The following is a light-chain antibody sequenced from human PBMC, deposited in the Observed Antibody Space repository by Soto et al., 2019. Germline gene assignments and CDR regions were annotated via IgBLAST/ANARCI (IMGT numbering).Light chain of an antibody. CDR2: GAF. J-gene: IGKJ4*01. CDR3: QQTFKTPLT. Sequence: DIQMTQSPSALSASVGDRVTITCRASQSISGYLTWLQQKPGKAPKLLIHGAFRLRSGVPSRFSGSGSGTDFTLTISSLQPEDFATYYCQQTFKTPLTFGGGTKVDIK. CDR1: QSISGY. V-gene: IGKV1-39*01.